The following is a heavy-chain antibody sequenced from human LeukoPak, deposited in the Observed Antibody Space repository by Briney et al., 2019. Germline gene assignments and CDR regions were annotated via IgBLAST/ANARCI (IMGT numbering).Heavy chain of an antibody. D-gene: IGHD3-10*01. CDR3: ARDLYGSGSYWHDYFDY. CDR2: IYTSGST. V-gene: IGHV4-61*02. CDR1: GGSISSGSYY. Sequence: PSQTLSLTCTVSGGSISSGSYYWSWIRQPAGKGLEWIGRIYTSGSTNYNPSLKSRVTISVDTSKNQFSLKLSSVTAADTAVYYCARDLYGSGSYWHDYFDYWGQGTLVTVSS. J-gene: IGHJ4*02.